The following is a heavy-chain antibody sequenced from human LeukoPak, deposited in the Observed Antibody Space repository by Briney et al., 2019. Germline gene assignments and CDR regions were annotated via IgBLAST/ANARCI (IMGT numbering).Heavy chain of an antibody. CDR1: GGSISSYY. Sequence: SETLSLTCTVSGGSISSYYWSWIRQPPGKGLEWIGYIYYSGSTNYNPSLKSRVTISVDTSKNQFSLKLSSVTAADTAVYYCAREGDSSGYSQFDYWGQGTLVTVSS. CDR2: IYYSGST. J-gene: IGHJ4*02. D-gene: IGHD3-22*01. CDR3: AREGDSSGYSQFDY. V-gene: IGHV4-59*12.